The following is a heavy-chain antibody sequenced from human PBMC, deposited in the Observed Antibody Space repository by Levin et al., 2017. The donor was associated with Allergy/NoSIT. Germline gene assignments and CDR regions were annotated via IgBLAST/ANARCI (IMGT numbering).Heavy chain of an antibody. J-gene: IGHJ4*02. V-gene: IGHV4-61*01. D-gene: IGHD1-7*01. CDR2: IYYSGST. CDR1: GGSVSSGSYY. CDR3: ARELELMCNYFDY. Sequence: SETLSLTCTVSGGSVSSGSYYWSWIRQPPGTGLEWIGYIYYSGSTNYNPSLKSRVTISVDTSKNQFSLKLSSVTAADTAVYYCARELELMCNYFDYWGQGTLVTVSS.